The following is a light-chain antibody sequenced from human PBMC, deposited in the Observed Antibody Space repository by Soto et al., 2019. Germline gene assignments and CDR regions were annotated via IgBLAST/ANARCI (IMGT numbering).Light chain of an antibody. J-gene: IGLJ2*01. V-gene: IGLV3-1*01. Sequence: SYELTQPPSVSVSPGQTASITCSGDKLGDKYVCWYQQKPSQSPVLVIYQDNMRPSGIPERFSGSNSGNTATLTISGTQAMDEADYYCLAWDSSSVVFGGGTKLTVL. CDR1: KLGDKY. CDR3: LAWDSSSVV. CDR2: QDN.